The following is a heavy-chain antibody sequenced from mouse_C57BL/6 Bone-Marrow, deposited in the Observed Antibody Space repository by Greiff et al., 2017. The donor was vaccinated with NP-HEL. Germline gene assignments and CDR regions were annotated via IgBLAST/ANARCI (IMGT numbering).Heavy chain of an antibody. D-gene: IGHD1-2*01. CDR2: IYPRSGNT. V-gene: IGHV1-81*01. Sequence: QVQLQQSGAELARPGASVKLSCKASGYTFTSYGISWVKQRTGQGLEWIGEIYPRSGNTYYNEKFKGKATLTADKSSSTGYMELRSLTSEDSAVYFCARWGRLGYFDVWGTGTTVTVSS. CDR3: ARWGRLGYFDV. CDR1: GYTFTSYG. J-gene: IGHJ1*03.